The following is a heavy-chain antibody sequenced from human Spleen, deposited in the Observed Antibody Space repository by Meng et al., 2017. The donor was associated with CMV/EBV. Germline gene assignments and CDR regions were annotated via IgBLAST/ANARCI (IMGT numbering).Heavy chain of an antibody. CDR3: ARDGLQFDS. J-gene: IGHJ5*01. V-gene: IGHV3-30-3*01. Sequence: GESLKISCEASGFTLSSYSVHWVRQAPGKGLEWVAVMSYDGSNKDYADSVMGRFTISRDNAKNSLYLQMNSLRAEDTAVYYCARDGLQFDSWGQGTLVTVSS. CDR1: GFTLSSYS. CDR2: MSYDGSNK. D-gene: IGHD4-11*01.